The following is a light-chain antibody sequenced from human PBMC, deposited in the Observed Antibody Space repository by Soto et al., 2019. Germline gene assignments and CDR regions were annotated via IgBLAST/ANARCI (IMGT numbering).Light chain of an antibody. V-gene: IGKV3-20*01. J-gene: IGKJ1*01. Sequence: EIVLTQSPGTLSLSPGERATLSCRASQSVSSNNLAWYPHKRGQAPRLLMYGASSRATGIPDRFSGSGSGTDFTLTITRLEPEDFAVYYCQQYGTSPRTFGQGTKVEIK. CDR2: GAS. CDR1: QSVSSNN. CDR3: QQYGTSPRT.